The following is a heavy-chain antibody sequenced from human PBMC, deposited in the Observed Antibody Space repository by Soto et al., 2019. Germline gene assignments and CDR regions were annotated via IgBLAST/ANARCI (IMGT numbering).Heavy chain of an antibody. J-gene: IGHJ6*02. CDR2: ISYDGNEK. Sequence: PGGSLRLSCAATGFAFSTYGMHWVRQAPGKGREWVAAISYDGNEKYYADSLQGRFTISRDNSKNSLYLQMNSLTTGDTAVYYCARAYLGRLPRRADYYYALDVWGQGTTVTVSS. CDR3: ARAYLGRLPRRADYYYALDV. D-gene: IGHD1-26*01. V-gene: IGHV3-30*03. CDR1: GFAFSTYG.